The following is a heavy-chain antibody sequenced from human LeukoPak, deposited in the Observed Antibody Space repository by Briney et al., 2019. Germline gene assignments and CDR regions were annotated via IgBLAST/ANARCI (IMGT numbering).Heavy chain of an antibody. CDR2: MHYSGDT. D-gene: IGHD2-8*02. CDR1: GPSIISYY. V-gene: IGHV4-59*01. Sequence: PSETLSLTCTVSGPSIISYYCGCIRQPPGKGLEWIGHMHYSGDTYYNPSLKRRVTISLDTSKNQFSLKLNSVTAADTAVYCCARAGRLRRWCASWGWGNLVTVSS. CDR3: ARAGRLRRWCAS. J-gene: IGHJ4*02.